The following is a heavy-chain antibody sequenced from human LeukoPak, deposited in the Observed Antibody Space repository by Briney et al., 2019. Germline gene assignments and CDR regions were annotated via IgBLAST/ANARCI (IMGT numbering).Heavy chain of an antibody. D-gene: IGHD3-16*01. CDR3: ARVRLRSANFDY. CDR2: INHSGST. Sequence: PSQTLSLTCTVSGGSISSGSYYWSWIRQPPGKGLEWIGEINHSGSTNYNPSLKSRVTISVDTSKNQFSLKLSSVTAADTAVYYCARVRLRSANFDYWGQGTLVTVSS. CDR1: GGSISSGSYY. V-gene: IGHV4-39*07. J-gene: IGHJ4*02.